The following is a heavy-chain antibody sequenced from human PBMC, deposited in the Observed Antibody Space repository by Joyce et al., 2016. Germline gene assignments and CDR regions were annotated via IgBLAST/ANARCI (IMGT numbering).Heavy chain of an antibody. J-gene: IGHJ3*01. Sequence: QVQLQESGPGLVKPSETLSLTCTVSGDSINNGDYYWAWLRQPPGKGLEWIGSFHEATTTYYNPSLKSRMFMSVDTSKNQFSLKVDSVTAADTAVYYCARDFSMIIDVFELWGLGTLVTVSS. CDR3: ARDFSMIIDVFEL. V-gene: IGHV4-39*07. D-gene: IGHD3-22*01. CDR1: GDSINNGDYY. CDR2: FHEATTT.